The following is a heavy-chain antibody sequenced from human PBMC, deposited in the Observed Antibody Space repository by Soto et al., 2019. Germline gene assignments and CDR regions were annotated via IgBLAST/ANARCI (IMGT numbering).Heavy chain of an antibody. CDR3: ARDRSSYYDSSGHAGNAFDI. CDR2: IIPIFGTA. J-gene: IGHJ3*02. D-gene: IGHD3-22*01. Sequence: SVKVSCKASGGTFSSYAISWVRQAPGQGLEWMGGIIPIFGTANYAQKFQGRVTITADESTSTAYMELSSLRSEDTAVYYCARDRSSYYDSSGHAGNAFDIWGQGTMVTVSS. CDR1: GGTFSSYA. V-gene: IGHV1-69*13.